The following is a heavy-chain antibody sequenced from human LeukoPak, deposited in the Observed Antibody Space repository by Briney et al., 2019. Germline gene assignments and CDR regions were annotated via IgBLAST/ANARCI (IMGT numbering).Heavy chain of an antibody. J-gene: IGHJ4*02. CDR2: IYYSGSA. Sequence: SETLSLTCTVSGGSISSSSYYWGWIRQPPGKGLEWIGSIYYSGSAYYNPSLKSRVTISVDTSKNQFSLKLSSVTAADTAVYYCARRRWLQSRFDYWGQGTLVTVSS. CDR3: ARRRWLQSRFDY. CDR1: GGSISSSSYY. V-gene: IGHV4-39*07. D-gene: IGHD5-24*01.